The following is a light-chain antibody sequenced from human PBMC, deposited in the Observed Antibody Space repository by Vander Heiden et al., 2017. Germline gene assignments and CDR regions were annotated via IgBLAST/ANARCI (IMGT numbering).Light chain of an antibody. CDR3: QQIYSTPPKT. J-gene: IGKJ3*01. CDR2: AAS. V-gene: IGKV1-39*01. CDR1: QSISSY. Sequence: DIQMTQSPPSLSASVGDRVTITCLASQSISSYLNWYQQKPGKAPKLLIYAASSLQSGVPSRFSGSGSGTDFTLTISSLQPEDFATYYCQQIYSTPPKTFGHGTKVDIK.